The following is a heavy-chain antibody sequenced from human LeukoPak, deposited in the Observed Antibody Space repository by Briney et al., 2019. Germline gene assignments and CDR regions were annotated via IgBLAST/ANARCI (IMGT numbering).Heavy chain of an antibody. J-gene: IGHJ3*02. CDR2: ISYDGSNK. Sequence: GGSLRLSCAASGFTFSSYGMHWVRQAPGKGLEWVAVISYDGSNKYYADSVKGRFTISRDNSKNTLYLQMNSLRAEDTAAYYCAKDPQQLSGDAFDIWGQGTMVTVSS. CDR3: AKDPQQLSGDAFDI. V-gene: IGHV3-30*18. CDR1: GFTFSSYG. D-gene: IGHD6-13*01.